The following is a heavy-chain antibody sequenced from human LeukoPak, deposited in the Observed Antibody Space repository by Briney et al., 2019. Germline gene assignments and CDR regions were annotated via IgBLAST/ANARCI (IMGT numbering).Heavy chain of an antibody. CDR2: IKSKTDGGTT. CDR1: GFTFSNAW. J-gene: IGHJ6*02. CDR3: TTGPFDYYGSASYLANGMDV. D-gene: IGHD3-10*01. Sequence: PGGSLRLSCAASGFTFSNAWMSWVRQAPGKGLGWVGRIKSKTDGGTTDYTAPVKGRFTISRDDSKNTLYLQMNSLKTEDTAVYYCTTGPFDYYGSASYLANGMDVWGQGTTVTVSS. V-gene: IGHV3-15*01.